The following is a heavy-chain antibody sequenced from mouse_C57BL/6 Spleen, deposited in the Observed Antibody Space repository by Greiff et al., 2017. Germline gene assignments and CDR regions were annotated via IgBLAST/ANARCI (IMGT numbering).Heavy chain of an antibody. CDR2: IDPSDSYT. D-gene: IGHD1-1*01. Sequence: QVQLQQPGAELVMPGASVKLSCKASGYTFTSYWMHWVKQRPGQGLEWIGEIDPSDSYTNYNQKFKGKSTLTVDKSSSTAYMQLSSLTSEDSAVYYCARGPGHYGSSGGVAYWGQGTLVTVSA. V-gene: IGHV1-69*01. CDR3: ARGPGHYGSSGGVAY. J-gene: IGHJ3*01. CDR1: GYTFTSYW.